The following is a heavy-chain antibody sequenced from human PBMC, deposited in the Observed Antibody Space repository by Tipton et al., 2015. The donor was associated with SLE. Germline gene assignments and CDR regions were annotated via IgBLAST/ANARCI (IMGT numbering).Heavy chain of an antibody. CDR2: IYYSGST. D-gene: IGHD6-19*01. J-gene: IGHJ4*02. Sequence: TLSLTCTVSGGSISSYYWGWIRQPPGKGLEWIGYIYYSGSTNYNPSLKSRVTISVDTSKNQFSLQLSSVTAADTAVYYCARSMRVGSGDYWGQGTLVTVSS. CDR1: GGSISSYY. V-gene: IGHV4-59*01. CDR3: ARSMRVGSGDY.